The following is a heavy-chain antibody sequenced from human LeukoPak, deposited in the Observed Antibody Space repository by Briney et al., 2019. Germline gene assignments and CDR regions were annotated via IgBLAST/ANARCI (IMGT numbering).Heavy chain of an antibody. CDR2: IKSKTDDGTT. CDR3: TTDGQYTGFDI. V-gene: IGHV3-15*01. D-gene: IGHD1-1*01. CDR1: GFTFNNAW. Sequence: GGSLRLSCAASGFTFNNAWMSWVRQAPGKGLEWVGRIKSKTDDGTTDYAAPVKGRFAISRDDSKNTLYLQMNGLKTEDTALYYCTTDGQYTGFDIWGQGTMVTVSS. J-gene: IGHJ3*02.